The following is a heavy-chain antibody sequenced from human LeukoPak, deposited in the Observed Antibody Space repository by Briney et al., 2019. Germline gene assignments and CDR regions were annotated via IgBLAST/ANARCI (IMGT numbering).Heavy chain of an antibody. CDR2: IKSKTDGGTT. CDR1: GFTFNTAW. CDR3: TADLRL. D-gene: IGHD3-16*01. Sequence: GGSLRLSCAVSGFTFNTAWMSWVRQAPGKGLEYIGRIKSKTDGGTTYYAAHVKGRFTISRDDSKNTLYLQKYGLKTEDTALYYCTADLRLWGQGTLVTVSS. V-gene: IGHV3-15*01. J-gene: IGHJ1*01.